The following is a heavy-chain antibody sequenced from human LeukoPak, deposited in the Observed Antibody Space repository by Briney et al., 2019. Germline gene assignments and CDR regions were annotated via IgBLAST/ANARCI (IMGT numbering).Heavy chain of an antibody. CDR2: IWYDGSIK. Sequence: GRSLRLSCAASGFSFSTHGMHGVRQAPGKGPEWVAVIWYDGSIKYYADSVRGRFTISRDNSVDTLYLQMNSLRADDTAVYYCARAVGPYDYWGQGTLVTVSS. CDR1: GFSFSTHG. V-gene: IGHV3-33*01. J-gene: IGHJ4*02. CDR3: ARAVGPYDY. D-gene: IGHD3-10*01.